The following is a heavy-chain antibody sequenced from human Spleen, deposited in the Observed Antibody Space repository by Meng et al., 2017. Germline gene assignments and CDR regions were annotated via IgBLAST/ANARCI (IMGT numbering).Heavy chain of an antibody. CDR1: GYSITSGHY. CDR3: VRERSTSSSRGWFDP. CDR2: MYHSGSN. D-gene: IGHD2-2*01. Sequence: GSLRLSCAVSGYSITSGHYWGWVRQTPGKGLEWIGSMYHSGSNTYNPSLKSRVVISVDTSKNNFSLKLRSVTAADTAVYYCVRERSTSSSRGWFDPWGQGILVTVSS. V-gene: IGHV4-38-2*01. J-gene: IGHJ5*02.